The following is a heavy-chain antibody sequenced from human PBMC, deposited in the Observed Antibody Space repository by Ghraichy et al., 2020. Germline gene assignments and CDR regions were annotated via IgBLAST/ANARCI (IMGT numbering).Heavy chain of an antibody. CDR3: TSIPY. CDR1: GFTFSSFW. V-gene: IGHV3-7*01. CDR2: IKQNGGEK. J-gene: IGHJ4*02. Sequence: GGSLRLSCAASGFTFSSFWMTWVRQAPGKGLEWVANIKQNGGEKNYVDSVNGRFTISIDNAKNSLYLQMNILRGAATAVYYCTSIPYCGQGTLFTVSS.